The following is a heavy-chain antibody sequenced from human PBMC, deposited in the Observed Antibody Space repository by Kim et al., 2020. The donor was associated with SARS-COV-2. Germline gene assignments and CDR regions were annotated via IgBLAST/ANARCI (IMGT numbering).Heavy chain of an antibody. J-gene: IGHJ3*02. CDR3: ARYGSGNRAFDI. V-gene: IGHV1-18*01. Sequence: NSAQKLQGRVTMTTDTSTRTAYMELRSLRSDDTAVYYCARYGSGNRAFDIWGQGTMVTVSS. D-gene: IGHD3-10*01.